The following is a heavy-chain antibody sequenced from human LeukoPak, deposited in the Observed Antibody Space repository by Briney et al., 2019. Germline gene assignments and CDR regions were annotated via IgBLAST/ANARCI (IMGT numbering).Heavy chain of an antibody. CDR2: IIPIFGTA. CDR3: ARGVSGYPFDY. CDR1: GGTFSSYA. V-gene: IGHV1-69*13. Sequence: ASVKISCKASGGTFSSYAISWVRQAPGQGLEWMGGIIPIFGTANYAQKFQGRVTITADESTSTAYMELSSLRSEDTAVYYCARGVSGYPFDYWGQGTLVTVSS. D-gene: IGHD3-22*01. J-gene: IGHJ4*02.